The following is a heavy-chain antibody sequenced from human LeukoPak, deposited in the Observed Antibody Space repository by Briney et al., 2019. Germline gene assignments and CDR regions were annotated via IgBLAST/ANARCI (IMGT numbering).Heavy chain of an antibody. J-gene: IGHJ4*02. CDR2: ISSSSSYI. CDR1: GFTFSSYS. D-gene: IGHD6-19*01. V-gene: IGHV3-21*04. CDR3: AKGRSGWYEFDY. Sequence: PGGSLRLSCAASGFTFSSYSMNWVRQAPGKGLEWVSSISSSSSYIYYADSVKGRFTISRDNAKNSLYLQMNSLRAEDTAVYYCAKGRSGWYEFDYWGQGTLVTVSS.